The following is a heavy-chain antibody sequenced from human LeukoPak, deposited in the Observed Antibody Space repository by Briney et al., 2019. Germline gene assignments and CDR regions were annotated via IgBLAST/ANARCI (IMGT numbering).Heavy chain of an antibody. CDR1: GGSISSGGYY. V-gene: IGHV4-30-2*01. Sequence: PSETLSLTCTVSGGSISSGGYYWSWIRQPPGKGLEWIGYIYHSGSTYYNPSLKSRVTISVDRSKNQFSLKLSSVTAADTAVYYCARGLRWLRSRTEQYYFDYWGQGTLVTVSS. CDR3: ARGLRWLRSRTEQYYFDY. J-gene: IGHJ4*02. CDR2: IYHSGST. D-gene: IGHD5-12*01.